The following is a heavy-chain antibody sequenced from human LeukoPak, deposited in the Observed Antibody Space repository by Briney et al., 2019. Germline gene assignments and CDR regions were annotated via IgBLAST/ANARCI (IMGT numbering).Heavy chain of an antibody. V-gene: IGHV1-8*01. CDR1: GYTFTSYD. CDR3: ARQTYCGGDCYSYYYYYMDV. J-gene: IGHJ6*03. D-gene: IGHD2-21*02. CDR2: MNPNSGNT. Sequence: ASVKVSCKASGYTFTSYDINWVRQATGQGLEWMGWMNPNSGNTGYAQKFQGRVTMTRNTSTSTAYMELSSLRSEDTAVYYCARQTYCGGDCYSYYYYYMDVWGKGTTVTVSS.